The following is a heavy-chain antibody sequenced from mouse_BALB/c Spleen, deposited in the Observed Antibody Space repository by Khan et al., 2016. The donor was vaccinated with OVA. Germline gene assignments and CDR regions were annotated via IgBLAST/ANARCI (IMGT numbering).Heavy chain of an antibody. CDR2: ISSGSRTI. CDR1: GYTFSTFG. J-gene: IGHJ4*01. V-gene: IGHV5-17*02. D-gene: IGHD1-1*01. CDR3: TRYTTVKAGTRDY. Sequence: EVELVESGGGLVQPGGSRKLSCAASGYTFSTFGMHWVRQAPEKGLEWVAYISSGSRTIIYTDTVKGRSTITTVNPKNTLFLEMTSLRTEDTAMYYCTRYTTVKAGTRDYWGQGTSVTVSS.